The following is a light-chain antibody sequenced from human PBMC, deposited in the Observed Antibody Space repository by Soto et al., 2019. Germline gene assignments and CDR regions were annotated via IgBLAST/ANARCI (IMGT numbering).Light chain of an antibody. Sequence: DIQMTQSPSSLSASVGDRVTITCRASQDISNSLTWFQQKPGKAPKSLIYDASSLQSGVPSKFSGSGSGTDFTLTISSLQPEDFATYYCQQYKAYPFTFGPGTKVDIK. CDR3: QQYKAYPFT. CDR1: QDISNS. J-gene: IGKJ3*01. CDR2: DAS. V-gene: IGKV1-16*02.